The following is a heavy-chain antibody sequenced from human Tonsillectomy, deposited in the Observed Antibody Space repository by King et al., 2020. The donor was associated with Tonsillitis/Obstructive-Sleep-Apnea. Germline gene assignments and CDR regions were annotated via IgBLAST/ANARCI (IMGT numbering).Heavy chain of an antibody. CDR3: ARLYTGDIVVVVANPTHYYYYGMDV. V-gene: IGHV5-51*03. J-gene: IGHJ6*02. D-gene: IGHD2-15*01. CDR2: IYPGDSDT. Sequence: VQLVESGAEVKKPGESLKISCKGSGYSFTSYWIGWVRQMPGKGLEWMGIIYPGDSDTRYSPSFQGQVTISADKSISTAYLQWSSLKASDTAMYYCARLYTGDIVVVVANPTHYYYYGMDVWGQGTTVTVSS. CDR1: GYSFTSYW.